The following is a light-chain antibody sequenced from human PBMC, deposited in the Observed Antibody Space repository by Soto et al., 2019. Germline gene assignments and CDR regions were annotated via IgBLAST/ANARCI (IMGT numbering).Light chain of an antibody. CDR1: SSDVGSHNL. CDR3: CSYGGSRAV. CDR2: EVS. J-gene: IGLJ7*01. V-gene: IGLV2-23*02. Sequence: QSALTQPASVSGSPGQSITISCTGTSSDVGSHNLVSWYQQHPGQAPKLMIYEVSQRPLGVSARFSASKSGNTASLTSSGLQAEDDADYYCCSYGGSRAVFGGGTQLTVL.